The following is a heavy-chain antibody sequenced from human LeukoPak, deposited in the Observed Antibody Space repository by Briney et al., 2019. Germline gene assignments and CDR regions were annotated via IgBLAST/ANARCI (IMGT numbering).Heavy chain of an antibody. D-gene: IGHD3-3*01. CDR1: GFTFSSYA. CDR2: ISGSGGST. CDR3: AKDNDFWSGYHFDY. Sequence: GGSLRLSCTASGFTFSSYAMSWVRQAPGKGLEWVSAISGSGGSTYYADSVKGRFTISRDNSKNTLYLQMNSLRAEDTAVYYCAKDNDFWSGYHFDYWGQGTLVTVSS. J-gene: IGHJ4*02. V-gene: IGHV3-23*01.